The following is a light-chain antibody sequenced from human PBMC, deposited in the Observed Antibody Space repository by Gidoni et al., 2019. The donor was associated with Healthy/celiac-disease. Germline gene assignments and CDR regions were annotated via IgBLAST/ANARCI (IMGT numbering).Light chain of an antibody. CDR1: NIGSKS. Sequence: PGQTARITCGGNNIGSKSGPQDRQPGQAPVLVVYDDSDRPSGIPERFSGSNSGNTATLTISRVEAGDEADYYCQVWDSSSDVVVFGGGTKLTVL. CDR2: DDS. V-gene: IGLV3-21*02. J-gene: IGLJ2*01. CDR3: QVWDSSSDVVV.